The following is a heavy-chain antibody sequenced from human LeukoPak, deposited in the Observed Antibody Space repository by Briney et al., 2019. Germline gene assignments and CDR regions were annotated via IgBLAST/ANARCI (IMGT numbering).Heavy chain of an antibody. V-gene: IGHV1-2*06. CDR2: INPNSGGT. Sequence: ASVKVSCKASGDTLTGYYMHWVRQAPGQGLEWMRRINPNSGGTNYAQKFQGGVTMTRDTSISTAYMELSRLRSDDTAVYYCARDKEGVAAVLWGQGTLVTVSS. D-gene: IGHD6-13*01. CDR3: ARDKEGVAAVL. J-gene: IGHJ4*02. CDR1: GDTLTGYY.